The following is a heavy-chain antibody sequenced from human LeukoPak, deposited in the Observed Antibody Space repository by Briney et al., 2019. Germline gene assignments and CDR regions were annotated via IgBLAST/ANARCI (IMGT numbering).Heavy chain of an antibody. Sequence: PGGTLRLSCAASGFTFSSYGMSWVRQAPGKGLEWVSNISGSGGSTYYADSVKGRFTISRDNSKNSLYLQMNSLRAEDTAVYYCAKYASLSYTGYKYCQHWGQGTLVTVSS. CDR3: AKYASLSYTGYKYCQH. CDR1: GFTFSSYG. D-gene: IGHD3-16*01. CDR2: ISGSGGST. J-gene: IGHJ1*01. V-gene: IGHV3-23*01.